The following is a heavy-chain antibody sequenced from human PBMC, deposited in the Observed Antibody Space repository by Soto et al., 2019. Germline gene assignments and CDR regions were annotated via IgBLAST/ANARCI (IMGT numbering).Heavy chain of an antibody. Sequence: LXLTCTVSGGSISIYYWSWIRQPAGKGLEWIGRIYTSGSTNYNPSLKSRVTMSVDTSKNQFSLKLSSVTAADTAVYYCARAIVVPAAIRHNWFDTGAREPWSPSPQ. J-gene: IGHJ5*02. D-gene: IGHD2-2*02. CDR3: ARAIVVPAAIRHNWFDT. V-gene: IGHV4-4*07. CDR2: IYTSGST. CDR1: GGSISIYY.